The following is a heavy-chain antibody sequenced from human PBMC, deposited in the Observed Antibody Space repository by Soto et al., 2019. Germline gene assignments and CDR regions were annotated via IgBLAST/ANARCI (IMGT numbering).Heavy chain of an antibody. CDR2: INHSGTT. CDR1: AGPLSDYH. CDR3: ARPRIGAIFEL. J-gene: IGHJ4*02. D-gene: IGHD3-16*01. Sequence: PSETLSLTCAVCAGPLSDYHWTGIRQPPGKGLEWIGEINHSGTTNSKPSLKSRLTISVDRSKNQVSLKMNSVTAADTAVYYCARPRIGAIFELWGQGVLVTVSS. V-gene: IGHV4-34*01.